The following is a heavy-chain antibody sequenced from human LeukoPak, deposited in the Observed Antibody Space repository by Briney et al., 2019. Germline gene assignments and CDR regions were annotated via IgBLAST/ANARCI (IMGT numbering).Heavy chain of an antibody. Sequence: GGSLRLSCAASGFTFSSYSMNWVRQAPGKGLEWVSYISSSGSTIYYADSVKGRFTISRDNAKNSLYLQMNSLRAEDTAVYYCARGGDDYVWGSYRPTPYYFDYWGQGTLVTVSS. D-gene: IGHD3-16*02. V-gene: IGHV3-48*04. CDR1: GFTFSSYS. J-gene: IGHJ4*02. CDR2: ISSSGSTI. CDR3: ARGGDDYVWGSYRPTPYYFDY.